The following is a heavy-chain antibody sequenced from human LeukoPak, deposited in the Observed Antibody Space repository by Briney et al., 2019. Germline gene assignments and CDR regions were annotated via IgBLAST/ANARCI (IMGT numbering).Heavy chain of an antibody. Sequence: GGSLRLSCAASGFTFSSYEMNWVRQAPGKGLEWVSYISSSGSTIYYADSVKGPFTISRDNAKNSLYLQMNSLKTEDTAVYYCTKSQRAWLTRGDYMDVWGKGTTVTVSS. CDR3: TKSQRAWLTRGDYMDV. CDR2: ISSSGSTI. J-gene: IGHJ6*03. CDR1: GFTFSSYE. D-gene: IGHD3-10*01. V-gene: IGHV3-48*03.